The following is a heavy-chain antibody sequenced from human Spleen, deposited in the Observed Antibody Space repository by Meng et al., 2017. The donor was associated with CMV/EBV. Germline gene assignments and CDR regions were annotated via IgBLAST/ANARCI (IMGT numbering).Heavy chain of an antibody. Sequence: SETLSLTCTVSGDSISGYYWNWIRQPPGKGLEWIGYIYYSGSTNYNPSLKSRVTISLDTSKNQFSLNLRSVTAADTAVYYCARGPFCINGVCPYYLDYWGQGTLVTVSS. V-gene: IGHV4-59*01. CDR2: IYYSGST. J-gene: IGHJ4*02. D-gene: IGHD2-8*01. CDR3: ARGPFCINGVCPYYLDY. CDR1: GDSISGYY.